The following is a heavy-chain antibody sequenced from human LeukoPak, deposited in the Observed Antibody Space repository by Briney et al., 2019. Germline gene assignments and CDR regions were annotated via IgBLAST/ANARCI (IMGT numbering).Heavy chain of an antibody. D-gene: IGHD5-18*01. V-gene: IGHV4-39*01. CDR2: IYYSGNT. Sequence: SETLSLTCTVSGGSISSSSYYWGWIRQPPGKGLEWIGNIYYSGNTYYNPSLKSRVTISIDTSKNQFSLKLSSMTAADTAVYYCARQTWIQLWFLDYWGQGTLVTVSS. CDR1: GGSISSSSYY. CDR3: ARQTWIQLWFLDY. J-gene: IGHJ4*02.